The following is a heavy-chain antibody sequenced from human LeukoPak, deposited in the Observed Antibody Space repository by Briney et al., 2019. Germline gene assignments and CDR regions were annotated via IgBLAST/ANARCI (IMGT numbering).Heavy chain of an antibody. CDR3: ARDKLGLGELSLYDQ. CDR1: GYTLTGYY. D-gene: IGHD3-16*02. Sequence: ASVKVSFKASGYTLTGYYMHWVRQAPGQGLEWMGWMNPNSGGTKYAQKFQGRVTMTRDTSISTAYMELSRLRSDDTAMYYCARDKLGLGELSLYDQWGQGTLVTVFS. J-gene: IGHJ5*02. CDR2: MNPNSGGT. V-gene: IGHV1-2*02.